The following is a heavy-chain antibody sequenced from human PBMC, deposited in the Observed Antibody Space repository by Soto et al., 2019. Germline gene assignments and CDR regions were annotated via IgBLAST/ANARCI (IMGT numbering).Heavy chain of an antibody. CDR3: ARGYPYYDILTGYSGSYFDY. Sequence: QVQLQESDPGLVKPSEPLSLTCTVSGGSISSYYWSWIQQPPGKGLEWIGYSYYSGSTKYNPSLKRRVTISVDTSKNQFSLKLSSVTAADTAVYYCARGYPYYDILTGYSGSYFDYWGQGTLVTVSS. CDR2: SYYSGST. D-gene: IGHD3-9*01. CDR1: GGSISSYY. V-gene: IGHV4-59*01. J-gene: IGHJ4*02.